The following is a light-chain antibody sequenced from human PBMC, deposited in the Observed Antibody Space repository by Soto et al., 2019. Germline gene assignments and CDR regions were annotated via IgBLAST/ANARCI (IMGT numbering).Light chain of an antibody. Sequence: EIVMTQSPGTLSVSLGERATLSCRASQSVSSNLAWYQQKPGQAPMLLIYGASTRATGIPARFSGSGSGTEFTLTISSLQSEDFAVYYCQQYNNWPAITFGQGTRLEIK. V-gene: IGKV3-15*01. J-gene: IGKJ5*01. CDR3: QQYNNWPAIT. CDR1: QSVSSN. CDR2: GAS.